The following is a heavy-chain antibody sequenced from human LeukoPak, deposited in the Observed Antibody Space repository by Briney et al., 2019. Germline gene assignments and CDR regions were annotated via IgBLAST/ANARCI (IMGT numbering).Heavy chain of an antibody. J-gene: IGHJ6*04. CDR3: YAAVPAAMLDWFDP. CDR2: ISSSSSTI. CDR1: GFTFSSYS. V-gene: IGHV3-48*04. D-gene: IGHD2-2*01. Sequence: GGSLRLSCAASGFTFSSYSMNWVRQAPGKGLEWVSYISSSSSTICYADSVKGRFTISRDNAKNTLYLQMNSLRAEDTAVYYCYAAVPAAMLDWFDPWGKGTTVTVSS.